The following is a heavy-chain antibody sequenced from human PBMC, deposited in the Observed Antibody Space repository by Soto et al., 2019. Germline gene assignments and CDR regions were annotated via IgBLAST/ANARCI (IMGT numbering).Heavy chain of an antibody. J-gene: IGHJ4*02. CDR1: GDTYRSDA. CDR2: IIPIFGTA. Sequence: SVKLSFKASGDTYRSDASSWVRQAPGQGLEWMGGIIPIFGTANYAQKFQGRVTITADESTSTAYMELSSLRSEDTAVYYCARDKTPIAVAGNRLDYWGQGTLVTVSS. V-gene: IGHV1-69*01. D-gene: IGHD6-19*01. CDR3: ARDKTPIAVAGNRLDY.